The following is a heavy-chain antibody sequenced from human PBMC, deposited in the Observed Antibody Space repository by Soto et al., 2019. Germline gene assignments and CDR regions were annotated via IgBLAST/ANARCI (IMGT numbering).Heavy chain of an antibody. CDR1: GFTFSSYS. Sequence: GGSLRLSCAASGFTFSSYSMNWVRQAPGKGLEWVSYISSSSSTIYYADSVKGRFTISRDNSKNTLYLQMNSLRAEDTAVYYCARKPMIVVGTYYYYGMDVWGQGTTVTVSS. D-gene: IGHD3-22*01. V-gene: IGHV3-48*01. J-gene: IGHJ6*02. CDR2: ISSSSSTI. CDR3: ARKPMIVVGTYYYYGMDV.